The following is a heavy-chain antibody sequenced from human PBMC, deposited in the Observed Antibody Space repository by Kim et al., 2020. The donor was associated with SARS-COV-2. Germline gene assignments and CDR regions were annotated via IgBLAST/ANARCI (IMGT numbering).Heavy chain of an antibody. Sequence: GGSLRLSCAASGFTFSSSAMSWVRQAPGKGLEWVSTISASGGTPYYADSVEGRITISRDNSKNTLYLQMNSLRVEDTAIYYYAKSRSRDFTVPAFDMWGQGTVVSVSS. V-gene: IGHV3-23*01. CDR3: AKSRSRDFTVPAFDM. CDR1: GFTFSSSA. J-gene: IGHJ3*02. CDR2: ISASGGTP. D-gene: IGHD2-21*01.